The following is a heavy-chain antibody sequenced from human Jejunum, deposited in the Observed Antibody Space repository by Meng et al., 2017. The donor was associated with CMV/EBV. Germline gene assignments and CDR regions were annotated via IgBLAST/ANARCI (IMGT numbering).Heavy chain of an antibody. CDR2: LSLTSSSL. CDR3: ARHPPRLPGAHVYYGMYV. Sequence: FSRFSLHQIRKPEGIGLDSFSSLSLTSSSLFYADSVTVRFTISRVNAQKSLYLQMNSLRADDTAVYYCARHPPRLPGAHVYYGMYVWGQGTTVTVSS. J-gene: IGHJ6*02. CDR1: FSRFS. D-gene: IGHD2-2*01. V-gene: IGHV3-21*01.